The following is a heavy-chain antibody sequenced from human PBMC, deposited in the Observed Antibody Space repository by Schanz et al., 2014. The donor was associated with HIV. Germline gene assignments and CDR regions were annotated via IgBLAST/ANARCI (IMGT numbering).Heavy chain of an antibody. CDR2: ISHDGSNK. CDR1: GFTFSNYA. D-gene: IGHD2-8*01. Sequence: QVQLVESGGGVVQPGRSLRLSCAVSGFTFSNYAMHWVRQAPGKGLEWVAVISHDGSNKYSADSVKGRFTISRDNSKNTLYLQMNSLRAGDTAMYYCARGPMYAYWGQGNLVTVSS. J-gene: IGHJ4*02. V-gene: IGHV3-30-3*01. CDR3: ARGPMYAY.